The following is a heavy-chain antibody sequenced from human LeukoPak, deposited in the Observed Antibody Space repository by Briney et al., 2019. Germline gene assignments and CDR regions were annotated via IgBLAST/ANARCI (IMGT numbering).Heavy chain of an antibody. Sequence: GASVKVSCKASGYTFTSYGISWVRQAPGQGLEWMGWISAYNGNTNYAQKLQGRVTMTTDTSTSTAYMELRSLRSDDTAVYYCARDLRGELLSGAFDIWGQGTMVTVSS. D-gene: IGHD1-26*01. CDR3: ARDLRGELLSGAFDI. J-gene: IGHJ3*02. CDR1: GYTFTSYG. CDR2: ISAYNGNT. V-gene: IGHV1-18*01.